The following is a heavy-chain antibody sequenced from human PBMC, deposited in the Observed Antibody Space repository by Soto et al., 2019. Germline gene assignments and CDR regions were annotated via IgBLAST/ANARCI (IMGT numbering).Heavy chain of an antibody. CDR3: ARTRDFWSGNDAFDI. Sequence: PSETLSLTCTVSGGSVSSGSYYWSWIRQPPGKGLEWIGYMYYSGSTNYNPPLKSRVTISLVTSKNQFSLKLSSVTAADTAVYFCARTRDFWSGNDAFDIWGQGTMVTVSS. CDR1: GGSVSSGSYY. CDR2: MYYSGST. D-gene: IGHD3-3*01. J-gene: IGHJ3*02. V-gene: IGHV4-61*01.